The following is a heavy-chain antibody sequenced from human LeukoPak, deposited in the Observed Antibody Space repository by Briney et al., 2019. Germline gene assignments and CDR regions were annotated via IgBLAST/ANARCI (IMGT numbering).Heavy chain of an antibody. Sequence: PGGSLRLSCAASGFTFSSYWMSWVRQAPGKGLEWVANIKQDGSEKYYVDSVKGRFTISRDNAKNSLYLQMNSLRAEDTAVYYCARRYCSGGSCYGDYYGMDVWGQGTTVTVSS. CDR3: ARRYCSGGSCYGDYYGMDV. CDR1: GFTFSSYW. D-gene: IGHD2-15*01. CDR2: IKQDGSEK. V-gene: IGHV3-7*01. J-gene: IGHJ6*02.